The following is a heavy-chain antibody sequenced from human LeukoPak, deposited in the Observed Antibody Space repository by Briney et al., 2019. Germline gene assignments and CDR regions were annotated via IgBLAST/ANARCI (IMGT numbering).Heavy chain of an antibody. CDR2: ISSSSSYI. V-gene: IGHV3-21*01. D-gene: IGHD6-13*01. J-gene: IGHJ4*02. CDR3: ARDVAAAGTGY. CDR1: GFTFSSYS. Sequence: GGSLRFSCAASGFTFSSYSMNWVRQAPGKGLEWVSSISSSSSYIYYADSVKGRFTISRDNAKNSLYLQMHSLRAEDTAVYYCARDVAAAGTGYWGQGTLVTVSS.